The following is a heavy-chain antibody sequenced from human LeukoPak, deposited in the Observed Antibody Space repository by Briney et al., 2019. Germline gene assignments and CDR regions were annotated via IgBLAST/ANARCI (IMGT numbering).Heavy chain of an antibody. J-gene: IGHJ4*02. V-gene: IGHV3-30*18. CDR2: ISYDGSNK. CDR3: AKAKYSSSGSLDY. CDR1: GFTFSSYG. Sequence: GGSLRLSCAASGFTFSSYGMHWVRQAPGKGLEWVAVISYDGSNKYYADSVKGRFTISRDNSKNTLYLQMNSLRAEDTAVYYCAKAKYSSSGSLDYWGQGTLVTVSS. D-gene: IGHD6-6*01.